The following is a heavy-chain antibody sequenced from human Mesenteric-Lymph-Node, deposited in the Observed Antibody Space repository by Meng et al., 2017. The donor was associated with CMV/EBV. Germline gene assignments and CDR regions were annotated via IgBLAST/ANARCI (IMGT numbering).Heavy chain of an antibody. CDR2: IYSGGST. D-gene: IGHD2-2*01. J-gene: IGHJ4*02. V-gene: IGHV3-53*01. CDR1: GFTVSSNY. CDR3: ARGGRAQYCSSTSCYLPYYFDY. Sequence: GESLKISCAASGFTVSSNYMSWVRQAPGKGLEWVSVIYSGGSTYCADSVKGRFTISRDNSKNTLYLQMNSLRAEDTAVYYCARGGRAQYCSSTSCYLPYYFDYWGQGTLVTVSS.